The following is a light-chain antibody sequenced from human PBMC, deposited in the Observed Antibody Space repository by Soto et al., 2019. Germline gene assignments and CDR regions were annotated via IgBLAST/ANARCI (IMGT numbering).Light chain of an antibody. CDR3: QQTFISPLT. CDR2: ATS. CDR1: QTIRTN. V-gene: IGKV1-39*01. J-gene: IGKJ4*01. Sequence: QLTQSPSSLSASVGDRVTITCRASQTIRTNLNWYQHRPGKAPKLLIYATSTLQSGVPSRFSGSGSGTDFTLTISSLQPEDFATYYCQQTFISPLTFGGGTNVDIK.